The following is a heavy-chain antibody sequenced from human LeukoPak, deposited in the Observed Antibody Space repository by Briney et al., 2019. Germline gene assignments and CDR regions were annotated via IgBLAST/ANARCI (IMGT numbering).Heavy chain of an antibody. D-gene: IGHD3-3*01. J-gene: IGHJ4*02. V-gene: IGHV3-66*02. CDR3: ARYHYDFWSGYFDY. CDR2: IYSGGST. CDR1: GFTVSSNH. Sequence: GGSLRLSCAASGFTVSSNHMSWVRQAPGRGLEWVSVIYSGGSTYYADSVKSRFTISRDNSKNTLYLQMNSLRAEDTAVYYCARYHYDFWSGYFDYWGQGTLVTVSS.